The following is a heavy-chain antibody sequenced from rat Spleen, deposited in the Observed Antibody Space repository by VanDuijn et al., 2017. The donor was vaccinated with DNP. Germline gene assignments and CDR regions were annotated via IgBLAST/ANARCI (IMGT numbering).Heavy chain of an antibody. J-gene: IGHJ4*01. D-gene: IGHD1-2*01. CDR1: GFSLTSYT. V-gene: IGHV2-6*01. Sequence: QVQLKESGPGLVQPSQTLSLTCTVSGFSLTSYTLSWVRPFPGQVLERVAAIASGGSTFYNSGLKSRLRISRDTSKSQVFLQMNSLQTEDSAIYFCTRDYYSRYIYHWAMDAWGQGTSVTVSS. CDR2: IASGGST. CDR3: TRDYYSRYIYHWAMDA.